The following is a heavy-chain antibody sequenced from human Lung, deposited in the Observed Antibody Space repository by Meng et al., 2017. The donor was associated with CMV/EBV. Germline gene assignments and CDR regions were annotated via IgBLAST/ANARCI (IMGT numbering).Heavy chain of an antibody. CDR2: ISSSSIHI. CDR1: GFIFSDYS. D-gene: IGHD2-2*01. Sequence: GGSLRLSCTASGFIFSDYSMSWVRQAPGKGLEWVSSISSSSIHIYYADSTKGRFTISRDNAKKSLYLQMNSLRAEDTAVYYCARGRGYCSSTNCYQNFDYWGQGTXVTVYS. CDR3: ARGRGYCSSTNCYQNFDY. V-gene: IGHV3-21*01. J-gene: IGHJ4*02.